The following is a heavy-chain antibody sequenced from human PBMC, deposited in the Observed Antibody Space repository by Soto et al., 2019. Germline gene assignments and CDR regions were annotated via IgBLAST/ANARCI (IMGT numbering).Heavy chain of an antibody. CDR1: GFTFSSYA. Sequence: GGSLRLSCAASGFTFSSYAMHWVRQAPGKGLEWVAVISYDGSNKYYADSVKGRFTISRDNSKNTLYLQMNSLRAEDTAVYYCARDLSEGVDTAMGFDYWGQGTLVTVSS. CDR3: ARDLSEGVDTAMGFDY. J-gene: IGHJ4*02. CDR2: ISYDGSNK. V-gene: IGHV3-30-3*01. D-gene: IGHD5-18*01.